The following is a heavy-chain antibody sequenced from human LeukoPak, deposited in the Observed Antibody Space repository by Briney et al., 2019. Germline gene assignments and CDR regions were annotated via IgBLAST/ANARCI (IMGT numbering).Heavy chain of an antibody. D-gene: IGHD2-2*02. CDR1: GGSINSNNYY. J-gene: IGHJ4*02. Sequence: SETLSLTCTVSGGSINSNNYYWDWIRQPPGKGLEWIGEIYHSGSTNYNPSLKSRVTISVDKSKNQFSLKLSSVTAADTAVYYCARGVIGYCSSTSCYSTYFDYWGQGTLVTVSS. CDR2: IYHSGST. CDR3: ARGVIGYCSSTSCYSTYFDY. V-gene: IGHV4-39*07.